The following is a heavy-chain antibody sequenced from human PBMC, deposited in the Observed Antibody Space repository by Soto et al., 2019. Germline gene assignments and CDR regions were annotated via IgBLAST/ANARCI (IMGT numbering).Heavy chain of an antibody. D-gene: IGHD6-19*01. V-gene: IGHV4-39*01. Sequence: QLQLQESGPGLVKPSETLSLTCTVSGGSISSSSYYWGWIRQPPGKGLEWIGSIYYSGSTYYNPSLKSRVTISVDTSKNQFSLKLSSVPAADTAVYYCARRAGWLHYFDYWGQGTLVTVSS. CDR2: IYYSGST. CDR3: ARRAGWLHYFDY. J-gene: IGHJ4*02. CDR1: GGSISSSSYY.